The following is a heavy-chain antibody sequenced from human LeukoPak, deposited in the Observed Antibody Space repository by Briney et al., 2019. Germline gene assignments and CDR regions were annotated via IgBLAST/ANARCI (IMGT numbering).Heavy chain of an antibody. CDR2: IKHKAHSYTT. CDR3: AQFAKGG. Sequence: GGSLRLSCTASGFPFGDYAMSWFRQAPGKGLEWVGRIKHKAHSYTTEYAASVKGRFTISRDDSKSSLYLQMNSLKIEDTAVYYCAQFAKGGWGQGTLVTVSS. V-gene: IGHV3-72*01. J-gene: IGHJ4*02. CDR1: GFPFGDYA. D-gene: IGHD2-21*01.